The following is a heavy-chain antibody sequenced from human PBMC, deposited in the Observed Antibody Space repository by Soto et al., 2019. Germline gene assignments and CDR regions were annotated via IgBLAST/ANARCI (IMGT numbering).Heavy chain of an antibody. D-gene: IGHD6-6*01. J-gene: IGHJ4*02. Sequence: GGSLRLSCAASGFTFSSYSMNWVRQAPGKGLEWVSSISSSSSYIYYADSVKGRFTISRDNAKNSLYLQMNSLRAEDTAVYYCARDGQQLVPNFDYWGQGTLVNVSS. CDR1: GFTFSSYS. CDR3: ARDGQQLVPNFDY. V-gene: IGHV3-21*01. CDR2: ISSSSSYI.